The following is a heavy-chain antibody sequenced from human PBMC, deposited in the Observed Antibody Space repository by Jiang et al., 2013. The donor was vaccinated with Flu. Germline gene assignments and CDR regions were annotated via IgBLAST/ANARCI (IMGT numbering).Heavy chain of an antibody. J-gene: IGHJ2*01. Sequence: GSGGSTYYADSVKGRFTISRDNSKNTLYLQMNSLRAEDTAVYYCAKGAVADDPWYFDLWGRGTLVTVSS. D-gene: IGHD6-19*01. V-gene: IGHV3-23*01. CDR3: AKGAVADDPWYFDL. CDR2: GSGGST.